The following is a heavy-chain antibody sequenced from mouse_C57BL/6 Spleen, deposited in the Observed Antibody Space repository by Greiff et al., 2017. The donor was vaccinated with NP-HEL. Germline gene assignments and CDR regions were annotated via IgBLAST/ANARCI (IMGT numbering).Heavy chain of an antibody. CDR2: INPSTSGT. J-gene: IGHJ1*03. Sequence: EVKLMESGPELVKPGASVKISCKASGYSFTGYYMTWVKQSPEKSLEWIGEINPSTSGTTYKQKFKAKATLTVDKSSSTAYMQLKSLTSEDSAVYYCARGDYGSSLWYFDVWGTGTTVTVSS. CDR3: ARGDYGSSLWYFDV. CDR1: GYSFTGYY. D-gene: IGHD1-1*01. V-gene: IGHV1-42*01.